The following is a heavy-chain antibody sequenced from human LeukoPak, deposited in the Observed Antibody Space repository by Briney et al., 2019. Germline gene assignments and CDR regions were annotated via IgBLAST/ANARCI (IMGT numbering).Heavy chain of an antibody. Sequence: ASVKVSCKASGYTFTSYAMHWVRQAPGQRLEWIGWINAGDGNTKYSQEFQGRVTITRDTSASTAYMELSSLRSEDMAVYYCARGRRLRFLERQYYFDYWGQGTLVTVSS. V-gene: IGHV1-3*03. D-gene: IGHD3-3*01. CDR2: INAGDGNT. J-gene: IGHJ4*02. CDR3: ARGRRLRFLERQYYFDY. CDR1: GYTFTSYA.